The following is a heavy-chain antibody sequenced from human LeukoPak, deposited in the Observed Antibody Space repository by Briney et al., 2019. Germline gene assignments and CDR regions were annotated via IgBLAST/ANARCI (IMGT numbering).Heavy chain of an antibody. CDR3: PKLLSSYSSGWYLGFDY. V-gene: IGHV3-23*01. D-gene: IGHD6-19*01. CDR1: GFTFSSYA. J-gene: IGHJ4*02. Sequence: GGSLRLSCAASGFTFSSYAMSWVRQAPGKGLEWVSAISGSGGSTYYADSVKGRFTISRDNSKNTLYLQMNSLRAEDTAVYYCPKLLSSYSSGWYLGFDYWGQGTLVTVSS. CDR2: ISGSGGST.